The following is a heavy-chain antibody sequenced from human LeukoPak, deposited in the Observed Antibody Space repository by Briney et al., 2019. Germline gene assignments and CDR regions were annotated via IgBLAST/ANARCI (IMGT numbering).Heavy chain of an antibody. Sequence: ASVKVSCKASEYTFTSYDINWVRQASGQGLEWMGWMNPNSGNTGYAQKFQGRVTMTRVTSISTAYMELNNLTSEDTAVYYCARGSWGEIAGRKSFEFWGQGSLVTVSS. D-gene: IGHD6-6*01. V-gene: IGHV1-8*01. J-gene: IGHJ4*02. CDR2: MNPNSGNT. CDR3: ARGSWGEIAGRKSFEF. CDR1: EYTFTSYD.